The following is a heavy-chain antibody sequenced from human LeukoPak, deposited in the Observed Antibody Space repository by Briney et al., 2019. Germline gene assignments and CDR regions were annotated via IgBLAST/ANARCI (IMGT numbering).Heavy chain of an antibody. CDR3: ARVNYYDLFFDL. CDR1: GFTFSTYT. D-gene: IGHD3-22*01. Sequence: GGSLRLSCAASGFTFSTYTMNWVRQAPGKGLEWVSSISSTSSYIYYADSVKGRFTISRDNAKNSLYLQMNSLRAEDTAVYYCARVNYYDLFFDLWGRGTVVTVSS. V-gene: IGHV3-21*01. CDR2: ISSTSSYI. J-gene: IGHJ2*01.